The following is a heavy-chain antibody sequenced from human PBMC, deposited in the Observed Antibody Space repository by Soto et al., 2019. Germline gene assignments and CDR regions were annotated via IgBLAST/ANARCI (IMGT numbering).Heavy chain of an antibody. J-gene: IGHJ4*02. CDR1: GGSISSGGYS. CDR3: ARAGGLGAVAVDY. CDR2: IYHSGST. V-gene: IGHV4-30-2*01. D-gene: IGHD6-19*01. Sequence: QLQLQESGSGLVKPSQTLSLTCAVSGGSISSGGYSWSWIRQPPGKGLEWIGYIYHSGSTYYNPSLKSRVTISIDRSKNQFSLKLSSVTAADTAVYYCARAGGLGAVAVDYWGQGTLVTVSS.